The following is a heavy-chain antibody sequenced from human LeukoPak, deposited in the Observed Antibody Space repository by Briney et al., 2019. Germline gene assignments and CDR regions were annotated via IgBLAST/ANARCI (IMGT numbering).Heavy chain of an antibody. CDR2: INHSGST. V-gene: IGHV4-34*01. Sequence: SETLSLTCAVYGGSFTVYYWSWIRQPPGKGLEWIGEINHSGSTNYNPSLKSRVTISLDTSKNQFSQKLSSVTAADTAVYYCASATLLYGSGSYVYFDYWGQGTLVTVSS. CDR3: ASATLLYGSGSYVYFDY. CDR1: GGSFTVYY. D-gene: IGHD3-10*01. J-gene: IGHJ4*02.